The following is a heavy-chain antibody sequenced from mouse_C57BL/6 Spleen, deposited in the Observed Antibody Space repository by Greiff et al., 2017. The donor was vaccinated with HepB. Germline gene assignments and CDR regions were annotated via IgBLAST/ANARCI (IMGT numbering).Heavy chain of an antibody. V-gene: IGHV1-50*01. CDR1: GYTFTSYW. D-gene: IGHD3-3*01. CDR2: IDPSDSYT. J-gene: IGHJ2*01. CDR3: ARRGQLPYYFDY. Sequence: QVQLQQPGAELVKPGASVKLSCKASGYTFTSYWMQWVKQRPGQGLEWIGEIDPSDSYTNYNQKFKGKATLTVDTSSSPAYMQLSSLTSEDSAVYYCARRGQLPYYFDYWGQGTTLTVSS.